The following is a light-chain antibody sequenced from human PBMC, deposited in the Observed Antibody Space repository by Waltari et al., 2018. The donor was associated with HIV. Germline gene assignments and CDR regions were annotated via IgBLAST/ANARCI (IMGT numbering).Light chain of an antibody. V-gene: IGKV3-11*01. CDR2: DAS. Sequence: ELVLTQSPATLSLSPGERATLSCRASQTVSSYLAWYQQNPGQAPRLLIYDASIRATGIPVRFSGSGSGTDFTLTISSLEPEDFAVYYCQQRSNWLWTFGQGTKVEIK. J-gene: IGKJ1*01. CDR1: QTVSSY. CDR3: QQRSNWLWT.